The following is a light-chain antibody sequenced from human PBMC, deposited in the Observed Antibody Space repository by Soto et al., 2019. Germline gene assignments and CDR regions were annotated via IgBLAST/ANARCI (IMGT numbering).Light chain of an antibody. Sequence: EIMMTQSPATLSVSPGERATLSCRASQSVSSNFAWYQQKPGQAPRLLIYGTSTRATGIPARFSGSGSGTEFTLTISSMQSEDFAVYYCQQYNNWPPSTFGQGTKVDIK. V-gene: IGKV3-15*01. CDR3: QQYNNWPPST. J-gene: IGKJ1*01. CDR1: QSVSSN. CDR2: GTS.